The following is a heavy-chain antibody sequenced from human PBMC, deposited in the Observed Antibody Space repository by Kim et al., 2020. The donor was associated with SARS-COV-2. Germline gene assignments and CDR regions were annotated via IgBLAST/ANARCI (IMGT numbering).Heavy chain of an antibody. CDR3: ASADSSGYYLDY. D-gene: IGHD3-22*01. Sequence: ASVKVSCKASGYTFTSYAMHWVRQAPGQRLEWMGWINAGNGNTKYSQKFQGRVTITRDTYASTAYMELSSLRYEDTAVYYCASADSSGYYLDYWGQGTLVTVSS. J-gene: IGHJ4*02. CDR2: INAGNGNT. CDR1: GYTFTSYA. V-gene: IGHV1-3*01.